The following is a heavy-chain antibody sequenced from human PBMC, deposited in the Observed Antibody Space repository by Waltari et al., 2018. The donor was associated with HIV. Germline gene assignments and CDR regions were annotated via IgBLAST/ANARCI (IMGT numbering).Heavy chain of an antibody. J-gene: IGHJ5*02. Sequence: QLEESGGDLVQPGGSLRLSCGASGFPFNRFNLNWARHFPGKGLEWIAFISSDSKIIYYADSVKGRFTISRDNAKSSLYLQVNNLRAEDSATYYCSRGGSKYFYVGGGDLWGQGTPVTVSS. CDR1: GFPFNRFN. D-gene: IGHD5-12*01. V-gene: IGHV3-48*04. CDR3: SRGGSKYFYVGGGDL. CDR2: ISSDSKII.